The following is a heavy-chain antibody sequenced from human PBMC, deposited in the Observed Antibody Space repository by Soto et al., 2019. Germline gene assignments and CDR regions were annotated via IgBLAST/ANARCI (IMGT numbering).Heavy chain of an antibody. CDR3: ARDSGAYDS. CDR2: INPSGGST. D-gene: IGHD3-10*01. CDR1: GYTFTSYY. Sequence: QVQLVQSRAEVKKPGASGKVSCKASGYTFTSYYMHWVRQAPGQGLEWMGIINPSGGSTSYSQKSKCRFTMTRDKSTSTVYMELRSRRSVYTAVYYCARDSGAYDSWGQGTLVTVSS. J-gene: IGHJ4*02. V-gene: IGHV1-46*01.